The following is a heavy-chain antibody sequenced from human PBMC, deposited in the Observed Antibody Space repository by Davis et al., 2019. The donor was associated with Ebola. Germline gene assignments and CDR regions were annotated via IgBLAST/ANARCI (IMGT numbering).Heavy chain of an antibody. D-gene: IGHD3-16*01. Sequence: ASVKVSCKASGYTFTGYYMHWVRQAPGQGLEWMGWINPNSGGTNYAQKFQGRVTMTRDTSISTAYMELSRLRSDDTAVYYSARALGPYWYFDLWGRGTLVTVSS. CDR1: GYTFTGYY. CDR3: ARALGPYWYFDL. CDR2: INPNSGGT. V-gene: IGHV1-2*02. J-gene: IGHJ2*01.